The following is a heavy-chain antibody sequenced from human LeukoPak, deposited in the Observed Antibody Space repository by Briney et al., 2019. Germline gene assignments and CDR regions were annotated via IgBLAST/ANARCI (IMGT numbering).Heavy chain of an antibody. CDR1: GGSISSSSYY. CDR3: ARWFGEAPYYFDY. CDR2: IYYSGST. J-gene: IGHJ4*02. Sequence: PSETLSLTCTVSGGSISSSSYYWGWIRQHPGKGLEWIGYIYYSGSTYYNPSLKSRVTISVDTSKNQFSLKLSSVTAADTAVYYCARWFGEAPYYFDYWGQGTLVTVSS. D-gene: IGHD3-10*01. V-gene: IGHV4-31*03.